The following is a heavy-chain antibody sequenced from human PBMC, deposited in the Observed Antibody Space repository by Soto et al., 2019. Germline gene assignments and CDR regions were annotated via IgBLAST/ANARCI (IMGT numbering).Heavy chain of an antibody. D-gene: IGHD2-15*01. CDR1: GFTFSDYY. Sequence: GGSVRLSCAASGFTFSDYYMSWIRQAPGKGLEWVSYISSSGSTIYYADSVKGRFTISRDNAKNSLYLQMNSLRAEDTAVYYCASQPVVAARDYYYYGMDVWGQGTTVTVSS. V-gene: IGHV3-11*01. CDR3: ASQPVVAARDYYYYGMDV. J-gene: IGHJ6*02. CDR2: ISSSGSTI.